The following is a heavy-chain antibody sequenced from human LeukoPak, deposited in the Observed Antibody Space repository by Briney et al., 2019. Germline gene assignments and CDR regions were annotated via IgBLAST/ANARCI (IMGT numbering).Heavy chain of an antibody. CDR2: ISYDGSNK. Sequence: PGRSLRLSCAASGFTFSSYGMHWVRQAPGKGLEWVAVISYDGSNKYYADSVKGRFTISRDNSKNTLNLQMNSLRAEDTAVYYCAREPVGYFDYWGQGTLVTVSS. CDR1: GFTFSSYG. V-gene: IGHV3-30*03. CDR3: AREPVGYFDY. J-gene: IGHJ4*02.